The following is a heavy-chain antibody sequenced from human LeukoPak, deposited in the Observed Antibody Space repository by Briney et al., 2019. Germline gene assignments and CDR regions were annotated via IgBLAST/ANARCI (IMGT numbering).Heavy chain of an antibody. Sequence: SETLSLTCAVYGGSFSGYYWSWIRQPPGKGLEWIGEINHSGSTNYNPSLKSRVTISVDTSENQFSLKLSSVTAADTAVYYCARGRGVVRGVIYCYYGMDVWGQGTTVTVSS. V-gene: IGHV4-34*01. CDR3: ARGRGVVRGVIYCYYGMDV. D-gene: IGHD3-10*01. CDR1: GGSFSGYY. CDR2: INHSGST. J-gene: IGHJ6*02.